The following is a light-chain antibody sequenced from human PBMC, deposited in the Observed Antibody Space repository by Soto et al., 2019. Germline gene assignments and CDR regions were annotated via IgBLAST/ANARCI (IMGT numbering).Light chain of an antibody. CDR3: HSYDNALSGLEV. V-gene: IGLV1-40*01. Sequence: QAVLTQPPSVSGAPGQRVTIPCTGSRSNIGAGYDVHWYQQLPGTAPKVVVYGNNNRPSGVPDRFSASKSGSSASLAITGLQAEDEADYYCHSYDNALSGLEVFGGGTKLTVL. CDR1: RSNIGAGYD. J-gene: IGLJ3*02. CDR2: GNN.